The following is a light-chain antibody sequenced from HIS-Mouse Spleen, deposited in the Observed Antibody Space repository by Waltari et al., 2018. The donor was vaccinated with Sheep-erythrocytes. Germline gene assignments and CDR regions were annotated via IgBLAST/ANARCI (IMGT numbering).Light chain of an antibody. Sequence: QSALTQPRSVSGSPGQSVTIPRTGTSSDVGCYNYVFWYQQHPGKAPKPMFYEVSKRPSGVPVRFFGSKSGYAASQSISGLQAEDEADYYCCSYAGSYNHVFATGTKVNVL. CDR2: EVS. V-gene: IGLV2-11*01. J-gene: IGLJ1*01. CDR3: CSYAGSYNHV. CDR1: SSDVGCYNY.